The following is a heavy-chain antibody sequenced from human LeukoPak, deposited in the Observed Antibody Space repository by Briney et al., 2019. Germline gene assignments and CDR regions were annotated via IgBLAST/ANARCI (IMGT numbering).Heavy chain of an antibody. D-gene: IGHD3-10*01. CDR3: AKDYSKTSYYGSGTYYQPNWFDP. Sequence: GGSLRLSCAASGFTFSSYWMSWVRQAPGKGLEWVAFIRNDGSNKYYVDSVKGRFTISRDSSKNTLYLQMNSLRTEDTAVYYCAKDYSKTSYYGSGTYYQPNWFDPWGQGTLVTVSS. J-gene: IGHJ5*02. CDR1: GFTFSSYW. V-gene: IGHV3-30*02. CDR2: IRNDGSNK.